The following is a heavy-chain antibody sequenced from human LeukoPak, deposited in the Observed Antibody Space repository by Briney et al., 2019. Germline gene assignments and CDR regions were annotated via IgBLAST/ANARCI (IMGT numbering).Heavy chain of an antibody. J-gene: IGHJ4*02. Sequence: NPSETLSLTCTVSGGSISSSSYYWGWIRQPPGKGLEWIGNIYYSERTYYNPSLKSRVTISVDTSKNQFSLRLSSVTAADTAVYYCARVPLSNYDTSGYSIDYWGQGTLVTVSS. D-gene: IGHD3-22*01. CDR2: IYYSERT. V-gene: IGHV4-39*07. CDR1: GGSISSSSYY. CDR3: ARVPLSNYDTSGYSIDY.